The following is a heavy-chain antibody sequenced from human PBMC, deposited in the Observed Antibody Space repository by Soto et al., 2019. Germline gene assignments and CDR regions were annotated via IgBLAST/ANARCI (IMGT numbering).Heavy chain of an antibody. V-gene: IGHV1-18*01. D-gene: IGHD4-17*01. CDR2: ISAYNGNT. CDR3: ASDRRLMTTVSAFGY. CDR1: GYTFNTFG. Sequence: ASVKVSCKASGYTFNTFGLSWVRQAPGQGLEWMGWISAYNGNTNYAQKVQGRVTMTTDTSTTTAYMELRSLRSDDTAVYYCASDRRLMTTVSAFGYWGQGTLVTVSS. J-gene: IGHJ4*02.